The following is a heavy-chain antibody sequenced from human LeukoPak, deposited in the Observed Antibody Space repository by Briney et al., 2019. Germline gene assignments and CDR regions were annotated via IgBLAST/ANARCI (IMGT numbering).Heavy chain of an antibody. CDR3: ARHKDIVVGPAAIIGWFDP. CDR1: GGTFSSYA. J-gene: IGHJ5*02. D-gene: IGHD2-2*02. V-gene: IGHV1-69*05. CDR2: IIPIFGTA. Sequence: GASVKVSCKASGGTFSSYAISWVRQAPGQGLEWMGGIIPIFGTANYAQKFQGRVTITTDESTSTAYMELSSLRSEDTAVYYCARHKDIVVGPAAIIGWFDPWGQGTLVTVSS.